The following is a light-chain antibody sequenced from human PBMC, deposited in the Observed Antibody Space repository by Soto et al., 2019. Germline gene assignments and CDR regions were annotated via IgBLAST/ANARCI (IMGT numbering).Light chain of an antibody. CDR1: QSVSGD. J-gene: IGKJ5*01. CDR2: DAS. CDR3: QQRNVWPPIT. Sequence: IVLTQSPGTLSLSPGDRATLSCRASQSVSGDLAWYHHKPGQAPRLLIYDASTRALDTPARFAGSGAGTEFTLTINSLEPEDFAVYYCQQRNVWPPITFGQGTRLEIK. V-gene: IGKV3-11*01.